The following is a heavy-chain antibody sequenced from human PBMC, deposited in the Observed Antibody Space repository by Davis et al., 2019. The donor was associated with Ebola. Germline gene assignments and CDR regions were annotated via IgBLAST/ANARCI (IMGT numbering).Heavy chain of an antibody. Sequence: KVSCKGSGYSFTSYWIGWVRQMPGKGLEWMGIIYPGDSDTRYSPSFQGQVTISADKSISTAYLQWSSLKASDTAMHYCARRASSSYYGMDVWGQGTTVTVSS. CDR3: ARRASSSYYGMDV. D-gene: IGHD2-2*01. V-gene: IGHV5-51*01. CDR2: IYPGDSDT. J-gene: IGHJ6*02. CDR1: GYSFTSYW.